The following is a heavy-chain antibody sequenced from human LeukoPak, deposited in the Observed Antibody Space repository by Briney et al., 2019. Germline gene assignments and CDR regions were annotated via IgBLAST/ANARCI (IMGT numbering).Heavy chain of an antibody. D-gene: IGHD6-19*01. CDR1: GGSISSYY. J-gene: IGHJ6*02. Sequence: SETLSLTCTVSGGSISSYYWSWIRQPAGKGLEWIGRIYTSGSTNYNPSLKSRVTMSVDTSKNQFSLKLSSVTAADTAVYYCARLGVAGLYYYYGMDVWGQGTTVTVSS. CDR3: ARLGVAGLYYYYGMDV. V-gene: IGHV4-4*07. CDR2: IYTSGST.